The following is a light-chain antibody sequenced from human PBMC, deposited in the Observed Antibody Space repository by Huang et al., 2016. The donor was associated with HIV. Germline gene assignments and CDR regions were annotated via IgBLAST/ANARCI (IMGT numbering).Light chain of an antibody. CDR3: QQYYDTPLT. CDR1: QSILNTDNNRDY. Sequence: DIVMTQSPESLAVSLGERATINCRSSQSILNTDNNRDYLAWYQQKPGQPPRLLIYWESTRESGVPDRFLGTGSGTDFTLTISNLQAEDVAVYFCQQYYDTPLTFGPGTKVDIK. CDR2: WES. J-gene: IGKJ3*01. V-gene: IGKV4-1*01.